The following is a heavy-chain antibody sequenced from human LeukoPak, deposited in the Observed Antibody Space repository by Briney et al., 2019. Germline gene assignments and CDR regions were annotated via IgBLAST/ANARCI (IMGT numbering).Heavy chain of an antibody. D-gene: IGHD6-13*01. Sequence: SETLSLTCTVSGGSISSYYWSWIRQPPGKGLEWIGYIYYSGSTNYNPSLKSRVTISIDTSKNQFSLKLSSVTAADTAVYYCARELAAAGSAIDYWGQGTLVTVSS. CDR3: ARELAAAGSAIDY. CDR2: IYYSGST. CDR1: GGSISSYY. V-gene: IGHV4-59*12. J-gene: IGHJ4*02.